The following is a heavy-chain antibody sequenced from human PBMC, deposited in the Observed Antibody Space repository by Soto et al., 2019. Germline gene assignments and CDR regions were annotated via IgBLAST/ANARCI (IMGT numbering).Heavy chain of an antibody. CDR1: GFTFSNYA. V-gene: IGHV3-23*01. Sequence: EVQLMESGGGLVQPGGSLRLSCAASGFTFSNYAMTWVRQAPGKGLEWVSATRGSGGNTYYAHSVKGRFTISRDNSKNTLYLQMKSLRAEDTALYYCAKVGDFWSGYGWFDPWGQGILVTVSS. CDR2: TRGSGGNT. D-gene: IGHD3-3*01. CDR3: AKVGDFWSGYGWFDP. J-gene: IGHJ5*02.